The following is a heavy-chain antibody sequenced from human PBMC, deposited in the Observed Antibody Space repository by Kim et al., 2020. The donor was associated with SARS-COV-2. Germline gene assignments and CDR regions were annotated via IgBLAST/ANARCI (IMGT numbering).Heavy chain of an antibody. CDR2: IKYDGSTT. CDR1: GFTFSNYW. D-gene: IGHD3-3*01. V-gene: IGHV3-74*01. CDR3: TRDLDWLLFDY. Sequence: GVSLRLSCAASGFTFSNYWMHWVRQAPGKGLVWVSRIKYDGSTTIYADSVKGRFTISRDNAKNTLYLQMNSLRVEDTAVYYCTRDLDWLLFDYWGQGTLVTVSS. J-gene: IGHJ4*02.